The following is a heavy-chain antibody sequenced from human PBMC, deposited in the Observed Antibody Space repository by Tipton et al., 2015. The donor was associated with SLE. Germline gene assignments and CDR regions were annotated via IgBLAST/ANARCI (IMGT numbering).Heavy chain of an antibody. D-gene: IGHD3-3*01. V-gene: IGHV4-59*01. Sequence: TLSLTCTVSGGSISNSYWTWIRQPPGKGLEWIGYIYYSGSTNYNASLKSRVTISVDTSKTHFSLKLTSVTAADTAVYYCARVKYEAWRVFHLDSWGQGTLVTVSS. CDR2: IYYSGST. CDR1: GGSISNSY. J-gene: IGHJ4*02. CDR3: ARVKYEAWRVFHLDS.